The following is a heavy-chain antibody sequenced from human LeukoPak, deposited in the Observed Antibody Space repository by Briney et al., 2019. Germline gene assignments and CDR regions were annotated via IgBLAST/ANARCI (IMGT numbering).Heavy chain of an antibody. Sequence: GGSLRLSCVASGVTFSNLALGWVRQPPGKGLEWVSVISDSGGTTYYADSVKGRFTISRDNSRNTLYLQMNSLRVEDTAVYYCAKDARRSSGWYFFDHWGQGTLVTVSS. CDR3: AKDARRSSGWYFFDH. V-gene: IGHV3-23*01. CDR2: ISDSGGTT. J-gene: IGHJ4*02. CDR1: GVTFSNLA. D-gene: IGHD6-19*01.